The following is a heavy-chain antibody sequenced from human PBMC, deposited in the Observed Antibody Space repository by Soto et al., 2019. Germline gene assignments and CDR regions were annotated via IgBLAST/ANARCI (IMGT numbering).Heavy chain of an antibody. J-gene: IGHJ4*02. Sequence: EVQLLESGGGLVQPGGSLRLSCAASGFTFTYFAMSWVRQAPGKGLEWVSTISGTDSKSNYADSVRGRFTISRDSSKNTLFLQLTSLRDDDTAVYXCVKGVXXXGSDFIDYWGQGTPVTVSS. D-gene: IGHD6-13*01. CDR2: ISGTDSKS. V-gene: IGHV3-23*01. CDR1: GFTFTYFA. CDR3: VKGVXXXGSDFIDY.